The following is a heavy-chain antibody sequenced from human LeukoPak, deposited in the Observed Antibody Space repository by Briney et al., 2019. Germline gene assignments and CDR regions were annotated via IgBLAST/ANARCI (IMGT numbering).Heavy chain of an antibody. D-gene: IGHD5-18*01. CDR2: ISSSGTTM. V-gene: IGHV3-48*04. CDR1: GFTFSSYG. Sequence: GRSLRLSCVASGFTFSSYGLHWVRQAPGKGLECVSYISSSGTTMYYADSVKGRFTISRDNAKNSLYLQMNSLRAEDTAVYYCAFRGISYGYYHWGQGTLVTVSS. CDR3: AFRGISYGYYH. J-gene: IGHJ5*02.